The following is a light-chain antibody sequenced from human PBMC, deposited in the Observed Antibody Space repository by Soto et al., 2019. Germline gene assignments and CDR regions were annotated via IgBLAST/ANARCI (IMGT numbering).Light chain of an antibody. CDR2: DVS. Sequence: QPALTQPASVSGSPGQSITISCTGTSSDVGGYNSVSWYQQHPGKVPKLMVYDVSNRPSGVPNRFSGSKSGNTASLTISGLQAEDEADYYCTSYTSSSTLVFGGGTKLTVL. CDR3: TSYTSSSTLV. V-gene: IGLV2-14*01. J-gene: IGLJ2*01. CDR1: SSDVGGYNS.